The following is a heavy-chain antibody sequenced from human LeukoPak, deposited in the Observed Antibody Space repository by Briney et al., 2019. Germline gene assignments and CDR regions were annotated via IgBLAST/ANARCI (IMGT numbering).Heavy chain of an antibody. Sequence: ASETLSLTCTVSGGSISSSSYYWGWIRQPPGKGLEWIGSIYYSGSTYYNPSLKSRVTISVDTSKNQFSLKLSSVTAADTAVYYCARRFGECTNGVCYKGYYYYYMDVWGKGTTVTVSS. J-gene: IGHJ6*03. V-gene: IGHV4-39*01. D-gene: IGHD2-8*01. CDR2: IYYSGST. CDR3: ARRFGECTNGVCYKGYYYYYMDV. CDR1: GGSISSSSYY.